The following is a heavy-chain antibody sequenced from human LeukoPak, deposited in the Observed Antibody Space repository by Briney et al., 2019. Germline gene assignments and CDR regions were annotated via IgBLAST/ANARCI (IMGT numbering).Heavy chain of an antibody. D-gene: IGHD3-10*01. J-gene: IGHJ6*02. CDR1: GFTFSNYW. Sequence: AGGSLRLSCAASGFTFSNYWMDWVRQSPGKGLEWVANIKEDGSDKYYVDSVKGRFTISRDNAKNSLYLQMNSLRAEDTALYYCAKDRHGSGSPTLYYYYGMDVWGQGTTVTVSS. CDR3: AKDRHGSGSPTLYYYYGMDV. CDR2: IKEDGSDK. V-gene: IGHV3-7*03.